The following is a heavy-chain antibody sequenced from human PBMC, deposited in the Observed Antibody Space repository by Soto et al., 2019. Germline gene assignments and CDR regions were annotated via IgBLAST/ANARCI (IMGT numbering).Heavy chain of an antibody. Sequence: GSLRLSCAASGFTFSSYAMSWVRQAPGKGLEWVSAISGSGGSTYYADSVKGRFTISRDNSKNTLYLQMNSLRAEDTAVYYCAKDLGDYGSGSYYSYYYYGMDVWGQGTTVTVSS. CDR1: GFTFSSYA. V-gene: IGHV3-23*01. CDR2: ISGSGGST. J-gene: IGHJ6*02. D-gene: IGHD3-10*01. CDR3: AKDLGDYGSGSYYSYYYYGMDV.